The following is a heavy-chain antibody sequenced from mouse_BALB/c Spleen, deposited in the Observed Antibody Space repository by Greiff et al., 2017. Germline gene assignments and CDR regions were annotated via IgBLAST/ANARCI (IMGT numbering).Heavy chain of an antibody. Sequence: DVMLVESGGDLVKPGGSLKLSCAASGFTFSSYDMSWVRQTPEKRLEWVAYISSGGGSTYYPDTVKGRFTISRDNAKNTLYLQMSSLKSEDTAMYYCARHEGRLHYAMDYWGQGTSVTVSS. D-gene: IGHD2-2*01. V-gene: IGHV5-12-1*01. CDR2: ISSGGGST. CDR1: GFTFSSYD. CDR3: ARHEGRLHYAMDY. J-gene: IGHJ4*01.